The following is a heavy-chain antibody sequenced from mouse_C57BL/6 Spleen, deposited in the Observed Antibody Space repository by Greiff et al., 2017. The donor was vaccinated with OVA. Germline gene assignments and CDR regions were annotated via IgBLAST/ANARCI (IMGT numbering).Heavy chain of an antibody. V-gene: IGHV1-55*01. D-gene: IGHD1-1*02. J-gene: IGHJ4*01. CDR2: IYPGSGST. CDR3: ARWIYGSSYAMDY. CDR1: GYTFTSYW. Sequence: VKLQQPGAELVKPGASVKMSCKASGYTFTSYWITWVKQRPGQGLEWIGDIYPGSGSTNYNEKFKSKATLTVDTSSSTAYMQLSSLTSEDSAVYYCARWIYGSSYAMDYWGQGTSVTVSS.